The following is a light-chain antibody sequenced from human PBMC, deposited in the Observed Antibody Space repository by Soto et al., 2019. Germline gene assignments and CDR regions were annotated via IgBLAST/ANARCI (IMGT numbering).Light chain of an antibody. CDR2: EVR. V-gene: IGLV2-14*01. CDR3: SSYRSSDTLEV. Sequence: QSALTQPASVSGSPGQSITISCTGTSSDVGGYNHVCWYQQHPGKAPKLIIYEVRNRPSGVSTRFSGSKSGNTASLTISGVQADDEADYYCSSYRSSDTLEVFGTGTKLTVL. CDR1: SSDVGGYNH. J-gene: IGLJ1*01.